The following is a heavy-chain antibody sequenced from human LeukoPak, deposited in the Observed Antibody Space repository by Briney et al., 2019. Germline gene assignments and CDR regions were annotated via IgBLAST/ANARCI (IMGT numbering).Heavy chain of an antibody. Sequence: PGGSLRLSCAASGFAFSSQAMGWVRQAPGKGLVWVSRISTDGSSTSYADSVKGRFTISRDNAKNTLYLQMNSLRAEDTAVYYCARGSSGILYYFDYWGQGTRVTVSS. D-gene: IGHD6-19*01. CDR1: GFAFSSQA. V-gene: IGHV3-74*01. CDR3: ARGSSGILYYFDY. CDR2: ISTDGSST. J-gene: IGHJ4*02.